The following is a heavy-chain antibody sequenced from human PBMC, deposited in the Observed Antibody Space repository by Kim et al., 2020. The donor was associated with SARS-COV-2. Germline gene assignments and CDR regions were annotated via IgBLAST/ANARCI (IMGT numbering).Heavy chain of an antibody. V-gene: IGHV3-9*01. CDR2: RT. D-gene: IGHD3-16*01. Sequence: RTGYSDSVRGRFTIFSDNAKNSLYLQMNSLRVGDTALYFCVRDTSPGGADVWGQGTTVTVSS. J-gene: IGHJ6*02. CDR3: VRDTSPGGADV.